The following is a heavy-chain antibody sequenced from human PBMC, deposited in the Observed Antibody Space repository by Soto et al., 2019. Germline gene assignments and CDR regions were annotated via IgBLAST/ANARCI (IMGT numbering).Heavy chain of an antibody. J-gene: IGHJ5*02. V-gene: IGHV4-30-4*01. CDR1: GGSISSGDYY. CDR2: IYYSGGT. Sequence: SETLSLTCIVSGGSISSGDYYWSWIRQPPGKGLEWIGYIYYSGGTYYNPSLKSRVTISVDTSKNQFSLKLSSVTAADTAVYYCARDALSSYCSGGSCPSFDPWGQGTLVTVSS. CDR3: ARDALSSYCSGGSCPSFDP. D-gene: IGHD2-15*01.